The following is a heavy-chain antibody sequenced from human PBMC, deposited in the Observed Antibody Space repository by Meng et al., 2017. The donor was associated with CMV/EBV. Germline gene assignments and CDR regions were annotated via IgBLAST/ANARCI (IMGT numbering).Heavy chain of an antibody. V-gene: IGHV3-11*01. CDR2: ISSSGSTI. J-gene: IGHJ4*02. D-gene: IGHD5-18*01. CDR3: ARVAPWGYSFGFTHPFFEY. Sequence: GESLKISCTASGFTFSDYYMSWTRQAPGKGLEWVSYISSSGSTISYADSVKGRFTISRDNAKNSLYLQMNSLRAEDTAVYYCARVAPWGYSFGFTHPFFEYWGQGTLVTVSS. CDR1: GFTFSDYY.